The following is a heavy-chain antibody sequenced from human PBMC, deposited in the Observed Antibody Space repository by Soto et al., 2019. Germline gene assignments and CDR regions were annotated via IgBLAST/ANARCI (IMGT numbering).Heavy chain of an antibody. D-gene: IGHD2-15*01. CDR3: ARDRGYCSGGSCYPFDY. J-gene: IGHJ4*02. V-gene: IGHV4-59*01. CDR1: GGSISSYY. CDR2: IYYSGST. Sequence: SETLSLTCTVSGGSISSYYWSWIRQPPGKGLEWIGYIYYSGSTNYNPSLKSRVTISVDTSKNQFSLKLSSVTAADTAVYYCARDRGYCSGGSCYPFDYWGQGTLVTVSS.